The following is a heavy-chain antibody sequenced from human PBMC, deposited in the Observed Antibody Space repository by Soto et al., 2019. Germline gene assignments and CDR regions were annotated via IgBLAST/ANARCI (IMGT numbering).Heavy chain of an antibody. CDR2: IDTYGGTI. J-gene: IGHJ4*02. V-gene: IGHV3-74*01. Sequence: EVQLVESGGGLVQPGGSLRLSCAASGFTFSSHWMHWVRQAPGKGLMWVSRIDTYGGTIDYADSVEGRFTISRDNVKNTLYLHMNSLRVEDTAVYYCARNNWGIDYWGQGVFVTVSS. CDR3: ARNNWGIDY. D-gene: IGHD7-27*01. CDR1: GFTFSSHW.